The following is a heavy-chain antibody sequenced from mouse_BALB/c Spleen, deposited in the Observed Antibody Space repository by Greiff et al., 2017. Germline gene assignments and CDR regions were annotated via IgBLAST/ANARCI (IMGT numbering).Heavy chain of an antibody. V-gene: IGHV1-7*01. CDR3: ARGSYDYDRVYAMDY. D-gene: IGHD2-4*01. J-gene: IGHJ4*01. Sequence: QVHVKQSGAELAKPGASVKMSCKASGYTFTSYWMHWVKQRPGQGLEWIGYINPSTGFTEYNQKFKDKATLTADKSSSTAYMQLSSLTSEDSAVYYCARGSYDYDRVYAMDYWGQGTSVTVSS. CDR2: INPSTGFT. CDR1: GYTFTSYW.